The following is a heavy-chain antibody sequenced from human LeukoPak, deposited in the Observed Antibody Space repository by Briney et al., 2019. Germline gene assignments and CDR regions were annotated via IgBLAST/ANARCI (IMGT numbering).Heavy chain of an antibody. CDR1: GFTFDDYG. J-gene: IGHJ6*03. CDR3: ARGRSIPDYYYYYYMDV. D-gene: IGHD6-6*01. Sequence: GGSLRLSCAASGFTFDDYGMSWVRQAPGKGLEWVSGINWNGGSTGYADPVKGRFTISRDNAKNSLYLQMNSLRAEDTALYYCARGRSIPDYYYYYYMDVWGKGTTVTVSS. CDR2: INWNGGST. V-gene: IGHV3-20*04.